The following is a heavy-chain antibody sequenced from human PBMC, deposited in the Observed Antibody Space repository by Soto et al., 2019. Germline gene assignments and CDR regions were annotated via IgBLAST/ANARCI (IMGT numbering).Heavy chain of an antibody. Sequence: PGGSLRLSCAASGFTFSSYGMHWVRQAPGKGLEWVAVIWYDGSNKYYADSVKGRSTISRDNSKNTLYLQMNSLRAEDTAVYYCARPRYYDSSGYYYWGQGTLVTVSS. D-gene: IGHD3-22*01. CDR3: ARPRYYDSSGYYY. CDR2: IWYDGSNK. V-gene: IGHV3-33*01. J-gene: IGHJ4*02. CDR1: GFTFSSYG.